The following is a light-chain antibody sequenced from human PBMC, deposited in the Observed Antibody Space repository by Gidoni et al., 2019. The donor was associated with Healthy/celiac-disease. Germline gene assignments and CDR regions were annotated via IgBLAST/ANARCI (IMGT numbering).Light chain of an antibody. CDR2: GAS. J-gene: IGKJ4*01. CDR1: QSVSSSS. CDR3: QQYGSSLL. Sequence: EIVLTQSPGTLSLSPGERATLSCRASQSVSSSSLAWYQQKPGQAPRLLIYGASSRATGIPDRFSGCGSGTDFTLTISRLEPEDFAVYYCQQYGSSLLFGGGTKLEIK. V-gene: IGKV3-20*01.